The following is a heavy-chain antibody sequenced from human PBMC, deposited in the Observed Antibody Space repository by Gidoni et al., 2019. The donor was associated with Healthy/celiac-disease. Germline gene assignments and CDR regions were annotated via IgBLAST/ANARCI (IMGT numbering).Heavy chain of an antibody. V-gene: IGHV3-23*01. CDR3: AKRGHKQLGRFVD. CDR1: GFTFSSYA. J-gene: IGHJ4*02. Sequence: EVQLLESGGGLVQPGGSLRLSCAASGFTFSSYAMSWVRQAPGKGLGWVSAISGSGGSTYYADSVKGRFTISRDNSKNTLYLQMNSLRAEDTAVYYCAKRGHKQLGRFVDWGQGTLVTVSS. CDR2: ISGSGGST. D-gene: IGHD6-6*01.